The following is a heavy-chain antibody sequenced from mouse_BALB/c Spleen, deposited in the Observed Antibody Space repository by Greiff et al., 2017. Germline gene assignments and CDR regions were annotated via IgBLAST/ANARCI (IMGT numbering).Heavy chain of an antibody. D-gene: IGHD1-1*01. CDR2: IHPETGGT. V-gene: IGHV1-15*01. CDR1: GYTFTDYE. Sequence: QVQLKQSGAELVRPGASVTLSCKASGYTFTDYEIHWVKQTPVHGLEWIGAIHPETGGTAYNQKFKGKATLTADKSSSTAYMELRSLTSEDSAVYYCTRSGRMTGIIYALFDYWGQGTTLTVSS. J-gene: IGHJ2*01. CDR3: TRSGRMTGIIYALFDY.